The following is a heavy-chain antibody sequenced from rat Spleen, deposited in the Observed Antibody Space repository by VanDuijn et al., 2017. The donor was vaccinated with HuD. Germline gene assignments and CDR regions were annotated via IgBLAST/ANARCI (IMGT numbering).Heavy chain of an antibody. Sequence: EVQLVESGGGLVQPGRSLKLSCAASGFTFSDYGMAWVRQAPTKGLEWVATISYGDSSGHSATYYRDSVKGRFTISRDNAKNTLHLQMDSLRSEDTATYYCVRQDTSGYSNWFTYWGQGTLVTVSS. CDR1: GFTFSDYG. V-gene: IGHV5-29*01. J-gene: IGHJ3*01. D-gene: IGHD4-3*01. CDR2: ISYGDSSGHSAT. CDR3: VRQDTSGYSNWFTY.